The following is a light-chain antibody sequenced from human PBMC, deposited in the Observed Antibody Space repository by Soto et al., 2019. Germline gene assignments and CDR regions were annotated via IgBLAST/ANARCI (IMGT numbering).Light chain of an antibody. CDR1: QSISSSY. J-gene: IGKJ1*01. Sequence: EIVLTQSPGTLSLSPGERAILSCRASQSISSSYLAWYQQKCGQAPRLLIYGASSRATGIADRFSGSGSGTDFTLTISRLEPEDFAVYFCQQYGSSPPSTFGQGTKVDIK. CDR2: GAS. V-gene: IGKV3-20*01. CDR3: QQYGSSPPST.